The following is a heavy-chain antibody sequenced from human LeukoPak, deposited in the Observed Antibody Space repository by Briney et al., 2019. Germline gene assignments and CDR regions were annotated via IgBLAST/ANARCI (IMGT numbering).Heavy chain of an antibody. Sequence: GGSLRLSCAASGFTVSSNYMSWVRQAPGKGLEWVSVIYSGGSTYYADSVKGRFTISRGNSKDTLYLQMNSLRAEDTAVYYCARDTYYYDSSGSKTYYFDYWGQGTLVTVSS. CDR1: GFTVSSNY. J-gene: IGHJ4*02. CDR3: ARDTYYYDSSGSKTYYFDY. V-gene: IGHV3-53*01. D-gene: IGHD3-22*01. CDR2: IYSGGST.